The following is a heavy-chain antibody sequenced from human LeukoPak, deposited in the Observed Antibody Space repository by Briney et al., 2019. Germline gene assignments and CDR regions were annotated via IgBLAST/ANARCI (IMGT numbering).Heavy chain of an antibody. CDR2: IYYSGST. CDR1: GGSISSYY. V-gene: IGHV4-59*01. D-gene: IGHD3-22*01. J-gene: IGHJ4*02. CDR3: ARYYDSSGYYFDY. Sequence: SETLSLTCTVSGGSISSYYWSWIQQPPGKGLEWIGYIYYSGSTNYNPSLKSRVTISVDTSENQFSLKLSSVTAADTAVYYCARYYDSSGYYFDYWGQGTLVTVSS.